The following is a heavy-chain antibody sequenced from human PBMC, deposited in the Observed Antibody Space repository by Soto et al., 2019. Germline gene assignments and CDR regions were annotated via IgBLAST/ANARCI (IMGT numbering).Heavy chain of an antibody. J-gene: IGHJ6*01. CDR2: ISHGGSP. V-gene: IGHV4-30-2*01. CDR3: ARGHYYYGMDF. D-gene: IGHD3-10*01. CDR1: GGSVSSGVFS. Sequence: QLKLQESGSGVVKPSQTLSLTCAVSGGSVSSGVFSWNWIRQPPGQGLEWIGYISHGGSPHYTPSLRGRVSLSVYRFTKAISRNLTSMTAAGAAVDLCARGHYYYGMDFWGQGTAVTVS.